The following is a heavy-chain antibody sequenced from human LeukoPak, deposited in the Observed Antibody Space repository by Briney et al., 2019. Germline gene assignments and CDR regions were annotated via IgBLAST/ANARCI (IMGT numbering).Heavy chain of an antibody. CDR1: GFTFSSYA. CDR2: ISYDGSNK. J-gene: IGHJ4*02. V-gene: IGHV3-30-3*01. D-gene: IGHD3-22*01. Sequence: GGSLRLSCAASGFTFSSYAMHWVRQAPGKGLEWVGVISYDGSNKYYADSVKGRFTISRDNSKNTLYLQMNSLRAEDTAMYYCASCYYYDSSGYYYGIDYWGRGTLVTVSS. CDR3: ASCYYYDSSGYYYGIDY.